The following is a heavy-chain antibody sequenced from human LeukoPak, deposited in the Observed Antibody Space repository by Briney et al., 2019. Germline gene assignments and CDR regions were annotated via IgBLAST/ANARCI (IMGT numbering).Heavy chain of an antibody. CDR3: ARFGPGRDLSYLDY. CDR1: GFTFSSYS. D-gene: IGHD3-10*01. CDR2: ISSSSSYI. V-gene: IGHV3-21*01. J-gene: IGHJ4*02. Sequence: PGGSLRLSCAASGFTFSSYSMNWVRQAPGKGLEWVSSISSSSSYIYYADSVKGRFTISRDNAKNSLYLQMNSLRAEDTAVYYCARFGPGRDLSYLDYWGQGTLVTVSS.